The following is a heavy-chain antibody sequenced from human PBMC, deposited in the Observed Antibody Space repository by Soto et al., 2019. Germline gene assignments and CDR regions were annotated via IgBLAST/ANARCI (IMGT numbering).Heavy chain of an antibody. CDR1: GYTFTGYY. CDR3: ARDMMSSGSFGLIDY. CDR2: INPNSGGT. D-gene: IGHD3-22*01. V-gene: IGHV1-2*02. Sequence: EASVKVSCKASGYTFTGYYMHWVRQAPGQGLEWMGWINPNSGGTNYAQKFQGRVTMTRDTSISTAYMELSRLRPDDTAVYYCARDMMSSGSFGLIDYWGQGTLVTVSS. J-gene: IGHJ4*02.